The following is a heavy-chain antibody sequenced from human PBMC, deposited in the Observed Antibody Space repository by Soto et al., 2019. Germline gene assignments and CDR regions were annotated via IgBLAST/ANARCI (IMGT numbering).Heavy chain of an antibody. V-gene: IGHV3-23*01. CDR2: ISGSGSNT. CDR1: GFTFSTNA. Sequence: EVQLLESGGGLVQPGGSLRLSCAASGFTFSTNAMSWVRQAPGKGLEWVSLISGSGSNTYYADSVKGRFTISRDNSKNTLYLQMNNLRAEDTAVYYCAKVWYANYFDYWGQGTLVTVSS. CDR3: AKVWYANYFDY. D-gene: IGHD6-13*01. J-gene: IGHJ4*02.